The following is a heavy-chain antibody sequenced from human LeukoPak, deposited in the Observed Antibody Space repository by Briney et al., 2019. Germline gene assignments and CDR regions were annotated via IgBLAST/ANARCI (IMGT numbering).Heavy chain of an antibody. J-gene: IGHJ6*03. Sequence: ASVKVSCKASGYTFTNYCMHWVRQAPGQGLQWMGIINPSGGSTSYAQKFQGRVTMTRDMSTSTVYMELSSLRAEDTAVYHCARSFGASQQYSSSWYYYYMDVWGKGTTVTVSS. V-gene: IGHV1-46*01. CDR3: ARSFGASQQYSSSWYYYYMDV. D-gene: IGHD6-13*01. CDR2: INPSGGST. CDR1: GYTFTNYC.